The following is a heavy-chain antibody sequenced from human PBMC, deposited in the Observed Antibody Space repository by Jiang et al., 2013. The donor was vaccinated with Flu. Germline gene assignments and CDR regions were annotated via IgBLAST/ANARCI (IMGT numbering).Heavy chain of an antibody. CDR1: GGTFGNYA. V-gene: IGHV1-69*06. Sequence: KKPGSSVKVSCRSSGGTFGNYAISWVRQGPLDKGLSGMGGIIPIFGTPNYAPKFQGRVTITADRSTTTSYMELSSLRSEDTAIYYCARQPNVAGSDGRWGQGTLVTVSS. J-gene: IGHJ4*02. CDR2: IIPIFGTP. D-gene: IGHD1-14*01. CDR3: ARQPNVAGSDGR.